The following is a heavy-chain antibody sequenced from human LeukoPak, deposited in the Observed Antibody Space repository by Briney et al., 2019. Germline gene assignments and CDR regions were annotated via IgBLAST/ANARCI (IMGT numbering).Heavy chain of an antibody. CDR2: IYYTGRT. Sequence: KTSETLSLTCTVSGGSISSSSYYWGWIRQPPGKGLEWIGSIYYTGRTYYTPSLESRITISVDTSKNQFSLKLSSVTAADTAVYYCALLYCGGDCYPDYWGQGTLVTVSS. D-gene: IGHD2-21*02. CDR3: ALLYCGGDCYPDY. J-gene: IGHJ4*02. CDR1: GGSISSSSYY. V-gene: IGHV4-39*01.